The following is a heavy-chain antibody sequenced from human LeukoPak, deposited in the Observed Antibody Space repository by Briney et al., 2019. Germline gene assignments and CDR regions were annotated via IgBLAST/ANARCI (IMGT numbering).Heavy chain of an antibody. V-gene: IGHV3-23*01. J-gene: IGHJ4*02. CDR3: AKGPEVAVAGVDY. CDR1: GFTFNTYA. CDR2: ISASGAGT. D-gene: IGHD6-19*01. Sequence: PGGSLRLSCAASGFTFNTYAMSWVRQAPGKGLEWVSSISASGAGTYYADSVKGRFTISRDNSKNTLYLQMNSLRAEDTAVYYCAKGPEVAVAGVDYWGQGTLVTVSS.